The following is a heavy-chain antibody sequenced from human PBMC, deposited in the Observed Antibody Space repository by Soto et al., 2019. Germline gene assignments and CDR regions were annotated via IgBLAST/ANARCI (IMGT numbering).Heavy chain of an antibody. D-gene: IGHD6-13*01. Sequence: SETLSLTCTVSGGSISSSSYYWGWIRQPPGKGLEWIGSIYYSGSTYYNPSLKSRVTISVDTSKNQLSLKLSSVTAADTAVYYCAREPAAAGPGHMDVWGKGTTVTVSS. CDR3: AREPAAAGPGHMDV. J-gene: IGHJ6*03. CDR1: GGSISSSSYY. V-gene: IGHV4-39*02. CDR2: IYYSGST.